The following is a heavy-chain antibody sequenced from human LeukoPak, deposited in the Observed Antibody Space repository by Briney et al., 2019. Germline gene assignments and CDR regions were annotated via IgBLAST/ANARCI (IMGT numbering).Heavy chain of an antibody. CDR2: IYYSGST. CDR1: GGSISSSSYY. J-gene: IGHJ6*03. V-gene: IGHV4-39*07. Sequence: ASETLSLTCTVSGGSISSSSYYWGWIRQPPGKGLEWIGSIYYSGSTYYNPSLKSRVTISVDTSKNQFSLKLSSVTAADTAVYYCARGRQQHLLYRVYYYYMDVWGKGTTVTVSS. D-gene: IGHD6-13*01. CDR3: ARGRQQHLLYRVYYYYMDV.